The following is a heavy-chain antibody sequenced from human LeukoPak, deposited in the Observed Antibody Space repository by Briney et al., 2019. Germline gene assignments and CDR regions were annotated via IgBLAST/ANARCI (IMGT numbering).Heavy chain of an antibody. D-gene: IGHD3-10*01. CDR2: IYYSGST. V-gene: IGHV4-39*01. Sequence: NPSETLSLTCTVSGGSISSSSYYWGWIRQPPGKGLEWIGSIYYSGSTYYNPSLKSRVTISVDTSKNQSSMKLSSVTAADPAASYCARHMAWFDSWGQGNLVTVSS. CDR3: ARHMAWFDS. CDR1: GGSISSSSYY. J-gene: IGHJ5*01.